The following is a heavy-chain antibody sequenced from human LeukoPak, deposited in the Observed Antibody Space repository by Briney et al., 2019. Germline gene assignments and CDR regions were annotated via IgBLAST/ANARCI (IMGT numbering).Heavy chain of an antibody. CDR1: GFTFSNYA. CDR3: ARTSSSVLDY. V-gene: IGHV3-11*06. J-gene: IGHJ4*02. CDR2: ISTSSSYT. Sequence: GGSLRLSCAVSGFTFSNYAMSWIRQAPGKGLEWVSYISTSSSYTNYADSVKGRFTISRDNAKNSLYLQMNSLRAEDTAVYYCARTSSSVLDYWGQGTLVTVSS. D-gene: IGHD5/OR15-5a*01.